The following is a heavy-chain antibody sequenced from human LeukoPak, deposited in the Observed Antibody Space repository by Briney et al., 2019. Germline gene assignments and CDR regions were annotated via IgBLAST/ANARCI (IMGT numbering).Heavy chain of an antibody. CDR3: AKDINSSIAGANFDF. V-gene: IGHV3-9*01. D-gene: IGHD6-13*01. CDR2: IAWHSGNI. Sequence: GRSLRLSCAASGFTFYDYAMLWIRQAPGKALEGVSGIAWHSGNIAYADSVKGRFTVSRDNAENSLYLQMNILRAEDTALYYCAKDINSSIAGANFDFWCQGTLVTVSS. J-gene: IGHJ4*02. CDR1: GFTFYDYA.